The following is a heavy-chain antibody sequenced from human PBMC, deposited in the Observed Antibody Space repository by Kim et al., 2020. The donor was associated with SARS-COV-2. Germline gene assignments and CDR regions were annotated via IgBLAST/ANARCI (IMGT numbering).Heavy chain of an antibody. CDR3: ATNIVGATRDY. D-gene: IGHD1-26*01. CDR1: GFTFSNYA. V-gene: IGHV3-30*04. CDR2: ISYDGSNE. J-gene: IGHJ4*02. Sequence: GGSLRRSCAASGFTFSNYAMHWVRQAPGKGLEWVAVISYDGSNEYYADSVKGRFTISRDNSKNTLDLQMNSLRAEDTAVYYCATNIVGATRDYWGQGALVTVSS.